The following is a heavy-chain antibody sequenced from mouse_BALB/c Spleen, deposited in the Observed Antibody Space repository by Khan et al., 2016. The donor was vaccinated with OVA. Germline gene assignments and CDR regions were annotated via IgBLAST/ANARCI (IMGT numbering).Heavy chain of an antibody. CDR1: GFSLTSYG. D-gene: IGHD1-3*01. CDR2: IWGDGST. J-gene: IGHJ4*01. Sequence: QVQLKESGPGLVAPSQSLSITCTVSGFSLTSYGVNWVRQPPGKGPVWGGVIWGDGSTNYYSAFKSRLSISKDNSKSQVFLKLNSLQTDDTATYYCAKWVNSYCAMDYWGQGTSVTVSS. CDR3: AKWVNSYCAMDY. V-gene: IGHV2-3*01.